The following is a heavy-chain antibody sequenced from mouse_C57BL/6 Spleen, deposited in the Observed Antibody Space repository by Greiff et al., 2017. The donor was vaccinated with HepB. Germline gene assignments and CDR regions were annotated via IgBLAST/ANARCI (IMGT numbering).Heavy chain of an antibody. CDR1: GYTFTDHT. D-gene: IGHD1-1*01. CDR2: IYPRDGST. CDR3: ARGGYYGSSSYYFDY. Sequence: QVQLKESDAELVKPGASVKISCKVSGYTFTDHTIHWMKQRPEQGLEWIGYIYPRDGSTKYNEKFKGKATLTADKSSSTAYMQLNSLTSEDSAVYFCARGGYYGSSSYYFDYWGQGTTLTVSS. V-gene: IGHV1-78*01. J-gene: IGHJ2*01.